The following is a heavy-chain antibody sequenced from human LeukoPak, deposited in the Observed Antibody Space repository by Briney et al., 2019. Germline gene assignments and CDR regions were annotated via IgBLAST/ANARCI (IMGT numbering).Heavy chain of an antibody. CDR3: AREIAAPNWLDP. D-gene: IGHD6-25*01. CDR1: GGSITSYY. CDR2: VYYSGST. Sequence: PSETLSLTCTLSGGSITSYYWSWIRQPPGKGLEWIGHVYYSGSTKYNPTLQNRVTISVDTSKSHFSLKLTSVTTADTAIYYCAREIAAPNWLDPWGQGILVSVSS. J-gene: IGHJ5*02. V-gene: IGHV4-59*01.